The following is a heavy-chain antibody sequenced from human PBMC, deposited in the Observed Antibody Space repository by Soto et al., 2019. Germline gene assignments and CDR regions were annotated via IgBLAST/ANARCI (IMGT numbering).Heavy chain of an antibody. CDR3: ARVSSYDYVWGSYRPRLYNWFDP. J-gene: IGHJ5*02. CDR2: INHIGST. CDR1: GGSFSGYY. D-gene: IGHD3-16*02. V-gene: IGHV4-34*01. Sequence: PSETLSLTCAVYGGSFSGYYWSWIRQPPGKGLEWIGEINHIGSTNYNPSLKSRVTISVDTSKNQFSLKLSSVTAADTAVYYCARVSSYDYVWGSYRPRLYNWFDPWGQGTLVTVSS.